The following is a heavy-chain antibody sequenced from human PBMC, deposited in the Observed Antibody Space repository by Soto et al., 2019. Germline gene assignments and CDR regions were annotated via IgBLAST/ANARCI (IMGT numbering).Heavy chain of an antibody. CDR2: IIPIFGTA. D-gene: IGHD4-17*01. CDR1: GGTFSSYA. Sequence: VQLVQSGAEVKKPGSSVKVSCKASGGTFSSYAISWVRQAPGQGLEWMGGIIPIFGTANYAQKFQGRVTITADESTSTAYMELSSLRSEDTAVYYCARASPPRTYGDYAVGFDPWGQGTLVTVSS. V-gene: IGHV1-69*12. CDR3: ARASPPRTYGDYAVGFDP. J-gene: IGHJ5*02.